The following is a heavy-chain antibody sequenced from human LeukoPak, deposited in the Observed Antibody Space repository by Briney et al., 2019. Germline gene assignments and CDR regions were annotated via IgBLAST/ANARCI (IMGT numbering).Heavy chain of an antibody. Sequence: PGRSLRLSCAASGFTFSDYYMSWIRQAPGKGLEWVSYISSSGSTIYYADSVKGRFTISRDNAKNSLYLQMNSLRAEDTAVYYCATPGVVIPNDAFDIWGQGTMVTVSS. CDR1: GFTFSDYY. V-gene: IGHV3-11*04. J-gene: IGHJ3*02. D-gene: IGHD3-22*01. CDR3: ATPGVVIPNDAFDI. CDR2: ISSSGSTI.